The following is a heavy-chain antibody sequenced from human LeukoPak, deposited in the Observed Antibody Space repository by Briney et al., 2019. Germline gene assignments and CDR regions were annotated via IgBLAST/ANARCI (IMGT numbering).Heavy chain of an antibody. Sequence: SVKVSCKASGGTFSSYAISWVRQAPGQGLEWMGGIIPIFGTANYAQRFQGRVTITADESTSTAYMELSSLRSEDTAAYYCATRTPHRYYYYYMDVWGKGTTVTVSS. CDR2: IIPIFGTA. CDR3: ATRTPHRYYYYYMDV. J-gene: IGHJ6*03. D-gene: IGHD3-16*02. CDR1: GGTFSSYA. V-gene: IGHV1-69*01.